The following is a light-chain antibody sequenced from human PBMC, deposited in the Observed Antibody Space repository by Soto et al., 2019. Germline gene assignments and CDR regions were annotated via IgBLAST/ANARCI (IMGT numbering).Light chain of an antibody. V-gene: IGKV1-9*01. CDR3: QHLNSYPIT. Sequence: IQLTQFPSSLSASVGDRVTITCGASQGVSSHLAWHQQKPGKAPKLLIYEVSTLQSGVPSRFSGSGSGTEFTLTISSLQPEDFATYYCQHLNSYPITFGQGTRLEIK. CDR2: EVS. CDR1: QGVSSH. J-gene: IGKJ5*01.